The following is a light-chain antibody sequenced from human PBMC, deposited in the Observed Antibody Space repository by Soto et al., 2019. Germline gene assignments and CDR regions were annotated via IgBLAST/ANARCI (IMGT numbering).Light chain of an antibody. CDR3: SSYTITSTYV. CDR1: SSDVGGYNY. Sequence: QSALTQPASVSGSPGQSITISCTGTSSDVGGYNYVSWYQQYPGKAPKLIIYDVSNRPSGVSNRFSGSKSGNTASLTISGLPAEDEAEYHCSSYTITSTYVFGTGTKLTVL. V-gene: IGLV2-14*01. CDR2: DVS. J-gene: IGLJ1*01.